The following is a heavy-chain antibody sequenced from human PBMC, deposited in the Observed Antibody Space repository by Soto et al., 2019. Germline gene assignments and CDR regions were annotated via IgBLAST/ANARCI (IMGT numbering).Heavy chain of an antibody. Sequence: QVQLQQWGAGLLKPSETLSLTCAVSGGSFSGYYWSWIRQPPGKGLEWIGEIVHSGATNYNPSLKSRVTLSVDTSKNQFSLKLSSVTAADTAVYYCARGGGDWYLDLWGRGPLVTVSS. CDR2: IVHSGAT. CDR1: GGSFSGYY. V-gene: IGHV4-34*01. J-gene: IGHJ2*01. CDR3: ARGGGDWYLDL. D-gene: IGHD2-15*01.